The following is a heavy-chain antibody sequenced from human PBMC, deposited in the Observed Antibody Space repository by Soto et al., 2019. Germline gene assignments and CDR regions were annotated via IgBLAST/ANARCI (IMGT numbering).Heavy chain of an antibody. CDR1: GFSFSTYG. CDR2: ISGSDDTT. Sequence: HPGGSLRLSCATSGFSFSTYGMSWVRQAPGRGLEWVAGISGSDDTTDYVDSVKGRFTISRDRSKNTLYLFMHSLRAEDTALYYCAKQGQSNWFLDSWGQGTLVTVSS. J-gene: IGHJ4*02. V-gene: IGHV3-23*01. D-gene: IGHD1-1*01. CDR3: AKQGQSNWFLDS.